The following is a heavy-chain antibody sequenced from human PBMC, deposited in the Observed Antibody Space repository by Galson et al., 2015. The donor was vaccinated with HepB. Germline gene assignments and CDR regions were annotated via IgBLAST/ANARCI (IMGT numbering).Heavy chain of an antibody. V-gene: IGHV3-23*01. CDR1: GFTFSNYA. CDR2: ISGSGGST. D-gene: IGHD1-7*01. CDR3: AKGLNNWNYAFDI. J-gene: IGHJ3*02. Sequence: SLRLSCAASGFTFSNYAMTWVRQAPGKGLEWVSLISGSGGSTNYADSVKGRFTISRDNSKNTLYLQMSSLRAEDTAVYFCAKGLNNWNYAFDIWGQGTMVTVSS.